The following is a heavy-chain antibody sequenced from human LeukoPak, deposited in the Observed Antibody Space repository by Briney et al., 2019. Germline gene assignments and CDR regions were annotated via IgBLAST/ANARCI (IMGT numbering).Heavy chain of an antibody. D-gene: IGHD2/OR15-2a*01. J-gene: IGHJ6*02. CDR3: ARESLSGNYYGTDV. V-gene: IGHV4-34*01. CDR2: INHSGST. Sequence: SETLSLTCAVYGGSFSGYYWSWIRQPPGKGLEWIGEINHSGSTNYNPSLKSRVTISVDTSKNQFSLKLSSVTAADTAVYYCARESLSGNYYGTDVWGQGTTVTVSS. CDR1: GGSFSGYY.